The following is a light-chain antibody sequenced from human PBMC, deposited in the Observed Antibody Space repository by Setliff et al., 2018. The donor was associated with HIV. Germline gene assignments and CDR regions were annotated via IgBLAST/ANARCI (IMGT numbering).Light chain of an antibody. Sequence: QSVLTQPPSASGTPGQRVTISCSGSSSNIGRNYVYWYQQLPGTTPKLLIYRNNQRPSGVPDRFSGSKSGTSASLAISGLRSEDEADYHCAAWDNSLSGSYVFATGTKVTVL. CDR1: SSNIGRNY. CDR2: RNN. J-gene: IGLJ1*01. CDR3: AAWDNSLSGSYV. V-gene: IGLV1-47*01.